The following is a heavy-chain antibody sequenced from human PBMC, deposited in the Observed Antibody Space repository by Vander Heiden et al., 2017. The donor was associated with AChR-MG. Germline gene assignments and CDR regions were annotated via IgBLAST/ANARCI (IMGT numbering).Heavy chain of an antibody. CDR3: ARGVATITTRSFDY. CDR1: GGSVSRGSYY. V-gene: IGHV4-61*01. Sequence: QVQLQESGPGLVKPSETLSLTCTDSGGSVSRGSYYWSWIRQPPGKGLEWIGYIYYSGSTNYNPALKSRVTISVDTSKNQFSLKLSSVTAADTAVYYCARGVATITTRSFDYWGQGTLVTVSS. CDR2: IYYSGST. J-gene: IGHJ4*02. D-gene: IGHD5-12*01.